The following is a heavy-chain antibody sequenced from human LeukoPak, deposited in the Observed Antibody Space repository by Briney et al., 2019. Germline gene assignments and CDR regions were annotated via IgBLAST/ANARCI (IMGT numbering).Heavy chain of an antibody. V-gene: IGHV4-34*01. CDR1: GGSFSGYY. CDR3: ARRYGGDCAPSAFDY. CDR2: INHSGST. J-gene: IGHJ4*02. Sequence: SETLSLTCAVYGGSFSGYYWSWIRQPPGKGLEWIGEINHSGSTNYNPSLKSRVTISVDTSKNQFSLKLSSVTAADTAVYYCARRYGGDCAPSAFDYWGQGTLVTVSS. D-gene: IGHD2-21*02.